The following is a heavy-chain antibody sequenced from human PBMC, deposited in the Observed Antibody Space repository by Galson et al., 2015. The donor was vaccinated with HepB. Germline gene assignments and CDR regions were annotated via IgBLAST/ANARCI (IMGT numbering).Heavy chain of an antibody. Sequence: SLRLSCAASGFTFGDYAMSWFRQAPGKGLEWVGFIRSKAYGGTTEYAASVKGRFTISRDDSKSIAYLQMNSLKTEDTAVYYCTRVAKTWFGELLGDYWGQGILVTVSS. CDR3: TRVAKTWFGELLGDY. CDR1: GFTFGDYA. J-gene: IGHJ4*02. D-gene: IGHD3-10*01. V-gene: IGHV3-49*03. CDR2: IRSKAYGGTT.